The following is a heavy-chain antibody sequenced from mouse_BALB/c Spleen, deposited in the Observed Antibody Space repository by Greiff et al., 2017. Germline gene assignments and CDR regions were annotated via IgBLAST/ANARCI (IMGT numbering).Heavy chain of an antibody. CDR3: AREWDKLFAY. D-gene: IGHD3-3*01. J-gene: IGHJ3*01. CDR1: GYTFTDYN. V-gene: IGHV1S29*02. CDR2: IYPYNGGT. Sequence: EVQLKQSGPELVKPGASVKISCKASGYTFTDYNMHWVKQSHGKSLEWIGYIYPYNGGTGYNQKFKSKATLTVDNSSSTAYMELRSLTSEDSAVYYCAREWDKLFAYWGQGTLVTVSA.